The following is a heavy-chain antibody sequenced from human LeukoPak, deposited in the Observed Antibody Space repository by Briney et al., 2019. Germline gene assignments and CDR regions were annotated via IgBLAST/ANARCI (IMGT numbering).Heavy chain of an antibody. J-gene: IGHJ3*02. CDR2: IYPGDSDT. CDR1: GYSFTSYW. CDR3: ARRVAVAGDAFDI. V-gene: IGHV5-51*01. Sequence: GESLKISCKGSGYSFTSYWVAWVRQMPGQGLEWMGIIYPGDSDTRYSPSFQGQVTISADKSISTAYLQWNSLKASDTAMYYCARRVAVAGDAFDIWGQGTGVIVSS. D-gene: IGHD6-19*01.